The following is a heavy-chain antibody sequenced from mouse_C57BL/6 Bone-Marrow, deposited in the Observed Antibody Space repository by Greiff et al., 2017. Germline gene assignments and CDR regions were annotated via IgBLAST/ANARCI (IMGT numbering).Heavy chain of an antibody. D-gene: IGHD2-2*01. CDR3: ARGETLLWLRRAFAY. CDR1: GYTFTSYW. V-gene: IGHV1-55*01. Sequence: VQLQQPGAELVKPGASVKMSCKASGYTFTSYWITWVKPRPGQGLEWIGDIYPGSGSTNYNEKFKSKATLTVDTSSSTAYMQLSSLTSEDSAVYYWARGETLLWLRRAFAYWGQGTLVTVSA. J-gene: IGHJ3*01. CDR2: IYPGSGST.